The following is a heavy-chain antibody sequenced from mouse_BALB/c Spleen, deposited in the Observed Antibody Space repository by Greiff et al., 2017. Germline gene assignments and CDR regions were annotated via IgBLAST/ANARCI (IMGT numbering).Heavy chain of an antibody. Sequence: EVKVVESGGGLVQPGGSLKLSCAASGFTFSSYTMSWVRQTPEKRLEWVAYISNGGGSTYYPDTVKGRFTISRDNAKNPLYLQMSSLKSEDTAMYYCARQYDYGVGFAYWGQGTLVTVSA. CDR2: ISNGGGST. J-gene: IGHJ3*01. V-gene: IGHV5-12-2*01. D-gene: IGHD2-4*01. CDR1: GFTFSSYT. CDR3: ARQYDYGVGFAY.